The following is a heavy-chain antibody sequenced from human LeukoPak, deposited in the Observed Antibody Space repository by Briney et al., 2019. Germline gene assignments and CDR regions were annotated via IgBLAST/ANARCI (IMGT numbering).Heavy chain of an antibody. CDR1: GFRFSSFW. Sequence: GGSLRLSCVVSGFRFSSFWMSWVRQAPGKGLEWVANINQDGGDKYYVDSVKGRFNISRDNAKDSLHLQMDSLRAEDTAVYYCARVGSVDLKWFNPWGQGKMVTASS. D-gene: IGHD3-3*01. V-gene: IGHV3-7*01. CDR3: ARVGSVDLKWFNP. CDR2: INQDGGDK. J-gene: IGHJ5*02.